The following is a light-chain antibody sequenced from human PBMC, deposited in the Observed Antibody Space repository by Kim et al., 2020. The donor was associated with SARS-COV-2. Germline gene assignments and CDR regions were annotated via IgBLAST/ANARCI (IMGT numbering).Light chain of an antibody. V-gene: IGLV3-1*01. CDR1: ENKF. CDR2: QNR. CDR3: QAWDKSAVV. J-gene: IGLJ3*02. Sequence: ENKFTTWYQQRSGQSPVLVIYQNRQRPSGISERFSGSTSGNTATLTISGTQALDEADYYCQAWDKSAVVFGGGTKVTVL.